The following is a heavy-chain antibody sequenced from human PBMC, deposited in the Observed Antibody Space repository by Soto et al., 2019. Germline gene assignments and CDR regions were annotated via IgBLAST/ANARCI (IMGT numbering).Heavy chain of an antibody. CDR1: GYAFTTHG. D-gene: IGHD2-2*01. CDR2: LTTSNGNT. Sequence: QVQLVQSGAEVKKPGASVKVSCKAPGYAFTTHGITWVRQAPGQGLEWMGWLTTSNGNTNYERNLQGRVTLNRDPSTGTAYRELRSLRYDDAAVYYCARGASCTSTSCYDNFHYGMDVWGQGTTVTVSS. V-gene: IGHV1-18*04. CDR3: ARGASCTSTSCYDNFHYGMDV. J-gene: IGHJ6*02.